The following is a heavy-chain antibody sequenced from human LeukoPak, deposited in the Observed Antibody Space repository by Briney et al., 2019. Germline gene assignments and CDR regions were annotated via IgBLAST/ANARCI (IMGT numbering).Heavy chain of an antibody. Sequence: PGGSLRLSCAASGFTFSLYTMNWVRQAPGKGLEWVSSITSTSNYMYYADSVKGRFTISRDNAKNSLYLQMNSLRAEDTAVYYCARALGYCSSSSCPEGYWRQGTLVTVSS. CDR2: ITSTSNYM. V-gene: IGHV3-21*01. CDR3: ARALGYCSSSSCPEGY. J-gene: IGHJ4*02. D-gene: IGHD2-2*01. CDR1: GFTFSLYT.